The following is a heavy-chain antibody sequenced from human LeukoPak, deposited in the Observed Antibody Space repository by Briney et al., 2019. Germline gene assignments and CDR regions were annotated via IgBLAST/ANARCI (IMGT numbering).Heavy chain of an antibody. Sequence: SETLSLTCTVSGGSISSYYWSWIRQPAGKGLEWIGRIYTSGSTNYNPSLKSRVTMSVDTSKNQFSLKLSSVTAADTAVYYCARGRDNWNKRVSRSFDYWGQGTLVTVSS. J-gene: IGHJ4*02. CDR1: GGSISSYY. CDR3: ARGRDNWNKRVSRSFDY. CDR2: IYTSGST. V-gene: IGHV4-4*07. D-gene: IGHD1/OR15-1a*01.